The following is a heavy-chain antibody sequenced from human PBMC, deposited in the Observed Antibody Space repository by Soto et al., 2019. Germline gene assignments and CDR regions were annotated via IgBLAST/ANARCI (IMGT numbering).Heavy chain of an antibody. D-gene: IGHD3-10*01. CDR2: ISAYNGNT. CDR3: ARDEWHITMVRGIGPD. V-gene: IGHV1-18*04. CDR1: GYTFTSYG. Sequence: ASVKVSCKASGYTFTSYGISWVRQAPGQGLEWMGWISAYNGNTNYAQKLQGRVTMTTDTSTSTAYMELRSLRSDDTAVYYCARDEWHITMVRGIGPDWGQGTLVTVSS. J-gene: IGHJ4*02.